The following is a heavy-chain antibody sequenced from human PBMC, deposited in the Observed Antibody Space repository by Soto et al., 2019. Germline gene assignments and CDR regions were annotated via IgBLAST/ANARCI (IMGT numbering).Heavy chain of an antibody. D-gene: IGHD2-15*01. CDR1: GFTFSSYW. CDR3: ARVGPLLDIVVVVAASYYYGMDV. Sequence: GGSLRLSCAASGFTFSSYWMHWVRQAPGKGLVWVSRINSDGSSTSYADSVKGRFTISRDNAKNTLYLQMNSLRAEDTAVYYCARVGPLLDIVVVVAASYYYGMDVWGQGTTVTVSS. V-gene: IGHV3-74*01. CDR2: INSDGSST. J-gene: IGHJ6*02.